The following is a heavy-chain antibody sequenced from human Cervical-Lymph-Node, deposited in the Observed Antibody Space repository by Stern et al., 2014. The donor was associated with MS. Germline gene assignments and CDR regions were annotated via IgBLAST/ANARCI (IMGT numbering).Heavy chain of an antibody. CDR3: ASPLTATSVPFGYYGMDV. V-gene: IGHV1-69*01. Sequence: QMQLVQSGAEVKKPGSSVKVSCKASGGTFSNYATSWVRHAPGQGLEWMGGIVPLFGKPNYAQKFQGRVTITADESTSTAYMDLSSLRSEDTAVYYCASPLTATSVPFGYYGMDVWGQGTTGTVS. CDR1: GGTFSNYA. CDR2: IVPLFGKP. D-gene: IGHD4-17*01. J-gene: IGHJ6*02.